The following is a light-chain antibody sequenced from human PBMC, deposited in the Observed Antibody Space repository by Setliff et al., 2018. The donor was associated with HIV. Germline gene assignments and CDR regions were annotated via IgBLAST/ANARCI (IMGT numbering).Light chain of an antibody. V-gene: IGLV1-47*01. J-gene: IGLJ1*01. Sequence: QSVLTQPPSASGTPGQRVTISCSGGSPNIGIYYLYWYQQLPGRGPKLLIYLNNQRPSWVPDRFSGSKSGTSASLAISGLRSEDEADYFCAAWDDNVSGYVFGTGTKVTVL. CDR2: LNN. CDR3: AAWDDNVSGYV. CDR1: SPNIGIYY.